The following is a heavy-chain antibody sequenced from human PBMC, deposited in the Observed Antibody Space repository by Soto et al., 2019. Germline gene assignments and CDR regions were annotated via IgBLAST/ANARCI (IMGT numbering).Heavy chain of an antibody. CDR3: AREMDTAMVSAFDY. D-gene: IGHD5-18*01. CDR2: IWYDGSNK. V-gene: IGHV3-33*01. J-gene: IGHJ4*02. CDR1: GFTFSSYG. Sequence: QVQLVESGGGVVQPGRSLRLSCAASGFTFSSYGMHWVRQAPGKGLEWVAVIWYDGSNKYYADSVKGRFTISRDNSKNTLYLQMNSLRAEETAVYYCAREMDTAMVSAFDYWGQGTLVTVSS.